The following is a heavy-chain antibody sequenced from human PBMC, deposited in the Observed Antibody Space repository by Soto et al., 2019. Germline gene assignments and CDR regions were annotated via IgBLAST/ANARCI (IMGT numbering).Heavy chain of an antibody. Sequence: PSKTLSLTCTLAGGSMPRSGYDGRWIRKHPGKELQYIGCVYNHRQTSYNPSLTHPDTIPIDTSKNQFSLSLRFVTAADTAVYFCVRGGRTSNGDWFDLWRQGLLVT. CDR2: VYNHRQT. CDR1: GGSMPRSGYD. J-gene: IGHJ5*02. V-gene: IGHV4-39*01. D-gene: IGHD3-3*02. CDR3: VRGGRTSNGDWFDL.